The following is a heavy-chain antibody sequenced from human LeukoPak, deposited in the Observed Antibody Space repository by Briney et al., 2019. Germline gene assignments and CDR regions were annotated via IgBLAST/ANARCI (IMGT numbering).Heavy chain of an antibody. Sequence: GGSLRLSSAASGFTFSSYGMHRVRQAPGKGLEWVAVISYDGSNKYYADSVKGRFTISRDNSKNTLYLQMNSLRAEDTAVYYCAKVLAAVEDGMDVWGQGTTVTVSS. CDR2: ISYDGSNK. D-gene: IGHD6-13*01. V-gene: IGHV3-30*18. J-gene: IGHJ6*02. CDR1: GFTFSSYG. CDR3: AKVLAAVEDGMDV.